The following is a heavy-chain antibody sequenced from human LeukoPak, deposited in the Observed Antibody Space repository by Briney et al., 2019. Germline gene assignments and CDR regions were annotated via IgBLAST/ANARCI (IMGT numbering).Heavy chain of an antibody. CDR3: TRAAYDSSGYYYVYAFDI. D-gene: IGHD3-22*01. Sequence: GGSLRLSCAASGFTFSGSAMHWVRQASGKGLEWVGRIRSKANSCATAYAASVKGRFTISRDDSKNTAYLQMNSLKTEDTAVYYCTRAAYDSSGYYYVYAFDIWGQGTMVTVSS. CDR1: GFTFSGSA. V-gene: IGHV3-73*01. CDR2: IRSKANSCAT. J-gene: IGHJ3*02.